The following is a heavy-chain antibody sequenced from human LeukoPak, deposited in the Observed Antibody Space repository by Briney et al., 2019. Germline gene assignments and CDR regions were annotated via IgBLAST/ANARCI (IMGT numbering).Heavy chain of an antibody. CDR1: GFTFSSYW. CDR2: INSDGSST. Sequence: GGSLRLSCAASGFTFSSYWMHWVRQAPGKGLVWVSRINSDGSSTNYADSVKGRFTMSRDNAKNTLYLQMNSLRVEDTAVYYCARDHGRVEYCSSISCYEWYGFDPWGQGTLVTVSS. V-gene: IGHV3-74*01. CDR3: ARDHGRVEYCSSISCYEWYGFDP. D-gene: IGHD2-2*01. J-gene: IGHJ5*02.